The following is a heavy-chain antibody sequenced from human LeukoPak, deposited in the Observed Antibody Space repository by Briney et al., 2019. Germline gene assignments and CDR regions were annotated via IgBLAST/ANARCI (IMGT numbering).Heavy chain of an antibody. CDR3: AKRGVVIRVILVGFHKEAYYFVS. CDR1: GITLSNYG. V-gene: IGHV3-23*01. CDR2: ISDSGGRT. Sequence: GGSLGLSCAVSGITLSNYGMSWVRQAPGKGLEWVAVISDSGGRTNYADSVKGRFTISRDNPKNTLYLQMNSLRAEDTAVYFCAKRGVVIRVILVGFHKEAYYFVSWGQGALVTVSS. D-gene: IGHD3-22*01. J-gene: IGHJ4*02.